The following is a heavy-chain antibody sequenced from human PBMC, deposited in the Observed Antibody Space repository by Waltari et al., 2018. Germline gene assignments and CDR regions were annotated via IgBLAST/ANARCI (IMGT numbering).Heavy chain of an antibody. J-gene: IGHJ5*02. D-gene: IGHD3-10*01. Sequence: QVQLQQWGAGLLKPSETLSLTCAVYGGSFSGYYWSWIRQPPGKGLEWIGEINHSGSTNYNPSLQSRVTISVDTSKNQFSLKLSSVTAADTAVYYCARRRCRYGSGKNWFDPWGQGTLVTVSS. CDR2: INHSGST. V-gene: IGHV4-34*01. CDR1: GGSFSGYY. CDR3: ARRRCRYGSGKNWFDP.